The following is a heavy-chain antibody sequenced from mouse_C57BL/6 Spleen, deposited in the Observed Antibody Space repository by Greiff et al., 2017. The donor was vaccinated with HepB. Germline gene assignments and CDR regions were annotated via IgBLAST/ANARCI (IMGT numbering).Heavy chain of an antibody. CDR1: GFTFSDYG. Sequence: EVKLMESGGGLVKPGGSLKLSCAASGFTFSDYGMHWVRQAPEKGLEWVAYISSGSSTIYYADTVKGRFTISRDNAKNTLFLQMTSLRSEDTAMYYCAWGDYYGSSYGYAMDYWGQGTSVTVSS. CDR3: AWGDYYGSSYGYAMDY. J-gene: IGHJ4*01. CDR2: ISSGSSTI. D-gene: IGHD1-1*01. V-gene: IGHV5-17*01.